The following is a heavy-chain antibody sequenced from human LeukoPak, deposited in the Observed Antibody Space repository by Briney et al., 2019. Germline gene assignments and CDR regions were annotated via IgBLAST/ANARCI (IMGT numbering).Heavy chain of an antibody. D-gene: IGHD3-10*01. Sequence: SETLSLTCTVSGGSISSYYWSWIRQPPGKGLEWIGYIYYSGSTNYSPSLRSRVTISVDTSKNQCSLKLSSVTAADTAVYYCARSELLWFGGVNSGFDYWGQGTLVTVSS. V-gene: IGHV4-59*01. J-gene: IGHJ4*02. CDR3: ARSELLWFGGVNSGFDY. CDR2: IYYSGST. CDR1: GGSISSYY.